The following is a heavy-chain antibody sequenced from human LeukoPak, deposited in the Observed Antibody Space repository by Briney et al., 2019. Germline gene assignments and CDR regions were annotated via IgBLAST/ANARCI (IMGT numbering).Heavy chain of an antibody. CDR2: IKHDGSEK. D-gene: IGHD1-14*01. Sequence: PGGSLRLSCAASGFTFSNFWMSWVRQLPGKRLEWVGNIKHDGSEKYYLDSLKGRFTISRDNANNLLYLQMNSLRGEDTAVYYCTRDRSRAEDDWGQGTLVTVSS. V-gene: IGHV3-7*01. J-gene: IGHJ4*02. CDR3: TRDRSRAEDD. CDR1: GFTFSNFW.